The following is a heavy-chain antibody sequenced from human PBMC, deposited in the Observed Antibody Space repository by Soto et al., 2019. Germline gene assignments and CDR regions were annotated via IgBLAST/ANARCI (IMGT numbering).Heavy chain of an antibody. J-gene: IGHJ6*03. Sequence: SETLSLTCTVSGGSISSSSYYWGWIRQPPGKGLEWIGSIYYSGSTYYNPSLKSRVTISVDTSKNQFSLKLSSVTAADTAVYYCARHVTSRGYSYGYLGRYMDVWGKGTTVTVSS. V-gene: IGHV4-39*01. CDR3: ARHVTSRGYSYGYLGRYMDV. CDR2: IYYSGST. D-gene: IGHD5-18*01. CDR1: GGSISSSSYY.